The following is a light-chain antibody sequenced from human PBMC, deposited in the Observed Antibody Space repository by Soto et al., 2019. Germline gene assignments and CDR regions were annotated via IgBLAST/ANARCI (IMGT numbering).Light chain of an antibody. V-gene: IGLV2-14*01. J-gene: IGLJ1*01. CDR3: SSYKCRSLYV. CDR1: SSDVGGSNY. CDR2: DVS. Sequence: QSALAQPASVSGSPGQSITISCTGASSDVGGSNYVSWYPQLPGKAPKLMIYDVSDRPSGVSNRFSGSKSGKTGSLTISGLQDEEEADYYSSSYKCRSLYVFGTGTKVTV.